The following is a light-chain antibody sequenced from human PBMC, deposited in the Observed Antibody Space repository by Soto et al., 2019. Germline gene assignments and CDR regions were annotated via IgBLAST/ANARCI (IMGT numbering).Light chain of an antibody. V-gene: IGKV3-20*01. CDR1: QSVNFY. CDR2: DAS. Sequence: EIVVTQSPVTLSLSPGERATLSCRASQSVNFYLAWYQQKPGQAPRLLISDASSRATDVPDRFSGSGSGTDFTLTITRLEPEDFAVYYCQQYGDSPVTFGQGTKVDIK. CDR3: QQYGDSPVT. J-gene: IGKJ1*01.